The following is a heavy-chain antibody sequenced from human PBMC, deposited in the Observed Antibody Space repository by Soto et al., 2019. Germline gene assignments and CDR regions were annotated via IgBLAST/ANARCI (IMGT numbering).Heavy chain of an antibody. V-gene: IGHV1-69*01. Sequence: QVQLVQSGAEVKKPGSSVKVSCKASGGTFSSYAISWVRQAPGQGREWMGGIIPIFGTANYAQKFQGRVTITADESTSTACMELSSLRSEDTAVYYCHGYSSVYDNYYYYGMDVWGQGTTVTVSS. J-gene: IGHJ6*02. D-gene: IGHD6-19*01. CDR3: HGYSSVYDNYYYYGMDV. CDR2: IIPIFGTA. CDR1: GGTFSSYA.